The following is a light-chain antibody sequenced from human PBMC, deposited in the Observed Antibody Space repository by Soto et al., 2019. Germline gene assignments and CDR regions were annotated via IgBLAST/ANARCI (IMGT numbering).Light chain of an antibody. CDR1: QSVSSN. J-gene: IGKJ4*01. CDR3: QQYNNLPT. Sequence: EIVMTQSPATLSVSPGERATLSCRASQSVSSNLAWYQQKPGQAPRLLIYGASTRATSIPARFSGSGSGTEFTLTISSLQSEDFAVYYCQQYNNLPTFGGGTKVDIK. V-gene: IGKV3-15*01. CDR2: GAS.